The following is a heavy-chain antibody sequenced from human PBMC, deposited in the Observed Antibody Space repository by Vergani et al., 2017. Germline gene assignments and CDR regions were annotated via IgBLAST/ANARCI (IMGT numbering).Heavy chain of an antibody. Sequence: QVQLVESGGGVVQRGGSLRLSCATSGFTLSNYDMQWIRQGPGKGLEFVAFIQFDGSNQYYADSVKGRFTLSRDFSKNTIYLQMNSLRTDDTATYYCANHFRGWGIDYWGQGTQVIVSS. CDR3: ANHFRGWGIDY. CDR2: IQFDGSNQ. CDR1: GFTLSNYD. J-gene: IGHJ4*02. D-gene: IGHD3-16*01. V-gene: IGHV3-30*02.